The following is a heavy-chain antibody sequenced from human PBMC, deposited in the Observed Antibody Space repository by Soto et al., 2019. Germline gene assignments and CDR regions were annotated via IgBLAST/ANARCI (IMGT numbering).Heavy chain of an antibody. CDR2: ISDSGGST. CDR1: GFTFSSYA. V-gene: IGHV3-23*01. CDR3: ASYRYCGGDCYSDYFDY. J-gene: IGHJ4*02. Sequence: GGSLRLSCAASGFTFSSYAMSWVRQAPGKGLEWVSAISDSGGSTYYADSVKGRFTISRDNSKNTLYLQMNSLRAEDTAVYYCASYRYCGGDCYSDYFDYWGQGTLVTVSS. D-gene: IGHD2-21*02.